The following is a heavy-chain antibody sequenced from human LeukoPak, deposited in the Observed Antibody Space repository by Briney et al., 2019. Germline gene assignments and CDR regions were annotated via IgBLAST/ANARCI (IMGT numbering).Heavy chain of an antibody. CDR3: ARQRFGQYFDY. D-gene: IGHD3-10*01. V-gene: IGHV3-11*01. CDR2: ISGDSDTI. Sequence: GGSLRLSCAASGFTFGDYYMSWIRQAPGKGLECFSYISGDSDTIYYADSVKGRFTISRDNAKKSLYLQMNSLRAEDTAVYYCARQRFGQYFDYWGQGTLVTVSS. J-gene: IGHJ4*02. CDR1: GFTFGDYY.